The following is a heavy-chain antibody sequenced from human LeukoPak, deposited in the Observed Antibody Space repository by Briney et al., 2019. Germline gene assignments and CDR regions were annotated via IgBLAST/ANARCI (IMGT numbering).Heavy chain of an antibody. CDR2: INHSGST. Sequence: SETLSLTCAVYGGSFSGYYWSWIRQPPGKGLEWIGEINHSGSTNYNPSLKSRVTISVDTSKNQFSLKLSSVTAADTAVYYCARDHPVEMATIGSDYFDYWGQGTLVTVSS. V-gene: IGHV4-34*01. CDR1: GGSFSGYY. J-gene: IGHJ4*02. CDR3: ARDHPVEMATIGSDYFDY. D-gene: IGHD5-24*01.